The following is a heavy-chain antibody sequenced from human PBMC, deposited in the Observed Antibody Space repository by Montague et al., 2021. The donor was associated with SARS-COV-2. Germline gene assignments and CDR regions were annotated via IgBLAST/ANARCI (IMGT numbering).Heavy chain of an antibody. V-gene: IGHV4-34*01. CDR2: INQSGST. Sequence: SETLSLTCALYGGSFSGFQWSWIRLSPGKGLERNGEINQSGSTNYNVYLKSRLTMSLDTSKNQDYLKLSSVTAAATAGYYYETTSWRSYYVGLDYWGQGTLVTVTS. CDR1: GGSFSGFQ. J-gene: IGHJ4*02. CDR3: ETTSWRSYYVGLDY. D-gene: IGHD3-10*01.